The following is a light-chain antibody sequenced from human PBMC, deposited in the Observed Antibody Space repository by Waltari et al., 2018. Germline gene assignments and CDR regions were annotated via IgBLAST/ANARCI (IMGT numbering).Light chain of an antibody. CDR1: TSDVGYYNL. CDR3: CSYALSGAVV. CDR2: EVT. Sequence: QSALTQPASVSGSPGQSITISCTGTTSDVGYYNLVSWYRQHPGKAPKLMIYEVTKRPSGVSDRFSGSKSGHTASLTISGLQAEDEANYYCCSYALSGAVVFGGGTKLTVL. V-gene: IGLV2-23*02. J-gene: IGLJ2*01.